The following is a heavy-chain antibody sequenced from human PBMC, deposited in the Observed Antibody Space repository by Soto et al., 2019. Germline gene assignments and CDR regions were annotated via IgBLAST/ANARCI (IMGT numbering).Heavy chain of an antibody. Sequence: SETLSRTCIVSAGSISNYYWSWIRQPAGKGLEWIGRIDFSGITNYNPSLKSRVTMSIDTSKKQFSLNLSSVTAADTAVYYCARDPSHGPHDILNGSYWFYPWGHGTLVTVSS. CDR3: ARDPSHGPHDILNGSYWFYP. V-gene: IGHV4-4*07. D-gene: IGHD3-9*01. CDR2: IDFSGIT. CDR1: AGSISNYY. J-gene: IGHJ5*02.